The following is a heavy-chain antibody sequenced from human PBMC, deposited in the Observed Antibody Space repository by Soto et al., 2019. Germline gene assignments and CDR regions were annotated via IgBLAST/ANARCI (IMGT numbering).Heavy chain of an antibody. J-gene: IGHJ6*02. V-gene: IGHV3-33*08. CDR1: GFTFSNYA. CDR3: ASEYCSGGSCYYYGMDV. D-gene: IGHD2-15*01. CDR2: IWYDGSNK. Sequence: GGSLRLSCAASGFTFSNYAMHWVRQAPGKGLEWVAVIWYDGSNKYYADSVKGRFTISRDNSKNTLYLQMNSLRAEDTAVYYCASEYCSGGSCYYYGMDVWGQGTTVTVSS.